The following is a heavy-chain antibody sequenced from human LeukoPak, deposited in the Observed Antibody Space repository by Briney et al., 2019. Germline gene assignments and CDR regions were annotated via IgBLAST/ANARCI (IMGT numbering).Heavy chain of an antibody. CDR2: IIPILGIA. Sequence: SVKVSCKASGYTFTSYDINWVRQATGQGLEWMGRIIPILGIADYAQKFQGRVTITADKSTSTAYMELSSLRSEDTAVYYCARSYYDSSGYSWGQGTLVTVSS. V-gene: IGHV1-69*04. J-gene: IGHJ4*02. CDR3: ARSYYDSSGYS. CDR1: GYTFTSYD. D-gene: IGHD3-22*01.